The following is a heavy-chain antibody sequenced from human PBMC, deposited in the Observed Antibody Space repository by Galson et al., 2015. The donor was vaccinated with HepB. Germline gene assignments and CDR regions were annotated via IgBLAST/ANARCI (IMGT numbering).Heavy chain of an antibody. D-gene: IGHD3-10*01. V-gene: IGHV3-23*01. CDR2: IDGGGDRT. CDR3: AKDVGRGPFGPGA. J-gene: IGHJ5*02. CDR1: GFTFRIYG. Sequence: SLRLSCAASGFTFRIYGMSWVRQAPGKGLEWVSGIDGGGDRTEYADSVQGRFIVSRDNSKNTLYLQISGLRIEDTDKYYCAKDVGRGPFGPGAWGQGTLVTVSS.